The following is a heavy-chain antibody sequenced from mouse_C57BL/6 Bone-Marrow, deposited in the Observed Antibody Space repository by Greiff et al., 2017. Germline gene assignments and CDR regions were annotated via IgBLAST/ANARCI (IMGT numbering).Heavy chain of an antibody. J-gene: IGHJ4*01. Sequence: VQLQQSGAELARPGASVKMSCKASGYTFTSYTMHWVKQRPGQGLEWIGYINPSSGYTKYNQKFKDKATLTADKSSSTAYMQLRSLASEDSAVYYCASDGYYFYYAMDYWGQGTSVTVSS. CDR3: ASDGYYFYYAMDY. CDR1: GYTFTSYT. D-gene: IGHD2-3*01. CDR2: INPSSGYT. V-gene: IGHV1-4*01.